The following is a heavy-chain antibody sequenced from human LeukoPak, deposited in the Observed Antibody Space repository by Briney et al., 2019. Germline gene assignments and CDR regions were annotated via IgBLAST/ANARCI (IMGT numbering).Heavy chain of an antibody. Sequence: GGSLRLSCAASGFTFSSYSTNWVRQAPGKGLEWVSSISSSSSYIYYADSVKGRFTISRDNAKNSLYLQMNSLRAEDTAVYYCARGCSGGSCYGGAFDIWGQGTMVTVSS. CDR1: GFTFSSYS. CDR2: ISSSSSYI. J-gene: IGHJ3*02. CDR3: ARGCSGGSCYGGAFDI. D-gene: IGHD2-15*01. V-gene: IGHV3-21*01.